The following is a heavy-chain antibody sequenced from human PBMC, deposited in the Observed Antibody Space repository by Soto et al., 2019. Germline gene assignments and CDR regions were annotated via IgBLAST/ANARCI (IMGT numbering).Heavy chain of an antibody. CDR3: AKALWRGATGYYFDY. Sequence: GGSLRLSXAASGFTFSSYAMSWVRQAPGKGLEWVSAISGSGGSTYYADSVKGRFTISRDNSKNTLYLQMNSLRAEDTAVYYCAKALWRGATGYYFDYWGQGTLVTVSS. J-gene: IGHJ4*02. CDR1: GFTFSSYA. D-gene: IGHD1-26*01. V-gene: IGHV3-23*01. CDR2: ISGSGGST.